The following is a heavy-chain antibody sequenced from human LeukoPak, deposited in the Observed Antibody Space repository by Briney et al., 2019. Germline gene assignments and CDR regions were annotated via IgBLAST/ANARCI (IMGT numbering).Heavy chain of an antibody. CDR2: ISGSGGST. D-gene: IGHD4-17*01. Sequence: PGGSLRLSCAASGFTFSSYAMSWVRQAPGKGLEWVSAISGSGGSTYYADSVKGWFTISRDNSKNTLYLQMNSLRAEDTAVYYCVKAGEPYGDWRNFDYWGQGTLVTVSS. J-gene: IGHJ4*02. V-gene: IGHV3-23*01. CDR1: GFTFSSYA. CDR3: VKAGEPYGDWRNFDY.